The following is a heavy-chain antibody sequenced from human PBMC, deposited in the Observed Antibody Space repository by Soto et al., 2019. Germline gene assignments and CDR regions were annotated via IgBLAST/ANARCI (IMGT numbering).Heavy chain of an antibody. D-gene: IGHD2-8*01. V-gene: IGHV4-30-4*01. CDR2: IYYSGST. CDR3: ARVISMVYAVARLVDAFDI. CDR1: GGSISSGDYY. Sequence: PSETLSLTCTVSGGSISSGDYYWSWIRQPPGKSLEWIGYIYYSGSTYYNTSLKSRVTITVDTSNNQFSLKLSSVTAADTALYYFARVISMVYAVARLVDAFDIWGQGTMVTVAS. J-gene: IGHJ3*02.